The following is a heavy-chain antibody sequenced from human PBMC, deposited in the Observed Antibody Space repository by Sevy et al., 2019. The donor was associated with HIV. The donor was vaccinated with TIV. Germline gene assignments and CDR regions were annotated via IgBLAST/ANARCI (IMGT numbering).Heavy chain of an antibody. D-gene: IGHD2-2*01. V-gene: IGHV3-23*01. CDR3: XXXXXXXAXSGTPLDY. CDR1: GFTFRSYT. J-gene: IGHJ4*02. CDR2: ITGSGDKI. Sequence: GGSLRLSCVVSGFTFRSYTMTWVRQAPGKGLEWVSTITGSGDKIYYADSVKGRFTISRDNSRNTLYLQMSSLRAADXXXXXXXXXXXXXAXSGTPLDYWGQGTLVTVSS.